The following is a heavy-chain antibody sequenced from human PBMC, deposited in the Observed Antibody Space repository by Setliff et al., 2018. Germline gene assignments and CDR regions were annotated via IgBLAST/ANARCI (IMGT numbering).Heavy chain of an antibody. D-gene: IGHD6-6*01. Sequence: PSETLSLTCAAYGGTFSDYHWTWIRQSPEKGLEWIGEINHRGSTNYNPSLKSRVTISIDTSKNQFSLNLNSVTAADTAVYYCARGRNIAARLLDSWGQGTLVTVSS. CDR2: INHRGST. CDR3: ARGRNIAARLLDS. V-gene: IGHV4-34*01. J-gene: IGHJ4*02. CDR1: GGTFSDYH.